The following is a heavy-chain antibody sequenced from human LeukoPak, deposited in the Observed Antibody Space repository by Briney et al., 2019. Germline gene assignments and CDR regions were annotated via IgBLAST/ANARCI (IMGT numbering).Heavy chain of an antibody. V-gene: IGHV4-61*02. J-gene: IGHJ4*02. D-gene: IGHD3-22*01. CDR3: ARVNYDSSGYPFDY. CDR2: IYTSGST. Sequence: PSQTLSLTCTVSGGSISSGSYYWSWIRQPAGKGLEWIGRIYTSGSTNYNPSLKSRVTISVDTSKNQFSLKLSSVTAADTAVYYCARVNYDSSGYPFDYWGQGTLVTVSS. CDR1: GGSISSGSYY.